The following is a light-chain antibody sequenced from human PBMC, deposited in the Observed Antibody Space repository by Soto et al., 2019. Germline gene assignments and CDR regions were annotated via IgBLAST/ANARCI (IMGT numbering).Light chain of an antibody. CDR1: QSVSSQ. CDR3: QQRCDSPLT. V-gene: IGKV3-11*01. CDR2: DAS. Sequence: EIVLTQSPATLSLSPGGRATLSCRASQSVSSQLAWYQQNPAQAPRLLIYDASNRATRIPARFSGSGSATDLTSTISSLEPEDFAGYYCQQRCDSPLTLGGGTKADIK. J-gene: IGKJ4*01.